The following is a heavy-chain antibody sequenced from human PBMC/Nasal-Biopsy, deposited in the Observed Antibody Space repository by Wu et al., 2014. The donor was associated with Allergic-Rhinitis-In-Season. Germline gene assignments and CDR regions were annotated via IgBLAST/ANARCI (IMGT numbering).Heavy chain of an antibody. J-gene: IGHJ3*02. CDR3: ASTRIVGAPTAFDI. V-gene: IGHV4-39*01. CDR2: IYYSGST. D-gene: IGHD1-26*01. Sequence: IYYSGSTFYNPSLKSRVTISADTSTNQFSLKLSSVTAADTAVYYCASTRIVGAPTAFDIWGQGTMVTVSS.